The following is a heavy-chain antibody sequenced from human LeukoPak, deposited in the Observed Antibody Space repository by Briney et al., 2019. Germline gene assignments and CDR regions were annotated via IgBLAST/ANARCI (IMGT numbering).Heavy chain of an antibody. J-gene: IGHJ6*03. CDR2: IIPIFGTA. V-gene: IGHV1-69*05. CDR1: GGTFSSYA. CDR3: AREAKPAGYYYMDV. Sequence: ASVKVSCKASGGTFSSYAISWVRQAPGQGLEWVGGIIPIFGTANYAQKFQGRVTITTDESTSTAYMELSSLRSEDTAVYYCAREAKPAGYYYMDVWGKGTTVTVSS. D-gene: IGHD2-2*01.